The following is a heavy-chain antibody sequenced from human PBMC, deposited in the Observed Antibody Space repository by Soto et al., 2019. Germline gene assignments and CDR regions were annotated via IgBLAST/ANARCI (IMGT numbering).Heavy chain of an antibody. CDR2: IRRSSSTK. D-gene: IGHD3-22*01. CDR1: GFTVSTYG. J-gene: IGHJ4*02. V-gene: IGHV3-48*01. Sequence: GGSLRLSCAVSGFTVSTYGMHWVRRAPGKGLEWVADIRRSSSTKHYADSVKGRFTISRDNAKNSLYLQMNSLRAEDMAVYYCARDDYPYYDDSSGYHFDYWGQGALVTVSS. CDR3: ARDDYPYYDDSSGYHFDY.